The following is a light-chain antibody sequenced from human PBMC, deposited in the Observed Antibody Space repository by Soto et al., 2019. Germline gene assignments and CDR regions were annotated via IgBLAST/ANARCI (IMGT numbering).Light chain of an antibody. CDR3: QQYYSAPLT. V-gene: IGKV3-15*01. CDR2: WAS. J-gene: IGKJ4*01. CDR1: QSVSSN. Sequence: EIVMTQSPATLSVSPGERATLSCRASQSVSSNLAWYQQKIGQPPKLLIYWASTRESGVPDRFSGSGSGTDFTLTISSLQAEDVAVYYCQQYYSAPLTFGGGTKVEIK.